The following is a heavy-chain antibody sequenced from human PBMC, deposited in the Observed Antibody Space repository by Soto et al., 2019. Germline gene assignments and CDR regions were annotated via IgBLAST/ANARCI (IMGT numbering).Heavy chain of an antibody. V-gene: IGHV3-11*01. CDR2: ISGSSNTI. Sequence: PGGSLGLSCAASGFPFSDYYMHCLRQAREKGLEWLSFISGSSNTIYYADAVKGRFTISRDNAKNSLYLQMNNLRPDDTAVYYSAREGMAAPSGGLDVWGHGTTVTVSS. CDR3: AREGMAAPSGGLDV. D-gene: IGHD6-6*01. CDR1: GFPFSDYY. J-gene: IGHJ6*02.